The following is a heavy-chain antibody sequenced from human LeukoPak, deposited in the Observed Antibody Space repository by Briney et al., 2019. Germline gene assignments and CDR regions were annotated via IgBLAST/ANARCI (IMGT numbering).Heavy chain of an antibody. Sequence: GGSLRLSCAVSGFTVSSNYMTWVRQAPGKGLEWVSLIYSGGSTFYADSVKGRFTISRDNSENTVYHQMNSLRAEDTAVYYCAREGHTRYFDYWGQGTLVTVSS. CDR2: IYSGGST. V-gene: IGHV3-66*01. J-gene: IGHJ4*02. CDR3: AREGHTRYFDY. CDR1: GFTVSSNY.